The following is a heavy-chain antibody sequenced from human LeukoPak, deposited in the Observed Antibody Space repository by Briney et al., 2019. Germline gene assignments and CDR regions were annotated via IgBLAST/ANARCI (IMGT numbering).Heavy chain of an antibody. CDR2: LGVSVSGSGGST. CDR3: AKGPTVTTFGY. V-gene: IGHV3-23*01. J-gene: IGHJ4*02. D-gene: IGHD4-17*01. Sequence: GGSLRLSCAASGFTFSRYAMSWVRQTPGKGLEWVSALGVSVSGSGGSTYYADSVKGHFTISRDNSKNTLYLQMNSLRVEDTAMYYCAKGPTVTTFGYWGRGTLVTVSS. CDR1: GFTFSRYA.